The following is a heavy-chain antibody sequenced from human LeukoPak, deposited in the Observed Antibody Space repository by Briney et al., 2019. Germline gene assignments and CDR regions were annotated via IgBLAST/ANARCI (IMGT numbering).Heavy chain of an antibody. CDR3: ARGPHGSGTTRSYLGGQHMDV. CDR1: GYSISSGYY. CDR2: IDHSGST. J-gene: IGHJ6*03. D-gene: IGHD2-2*01. Sequence: AETLSLTCTVSGYSISSGYYRCWIRQPPGRGLECFASIDHSGSTSYKQSLKSRFTISVDTSKNPLYLKVSTVTAADTAVYYCARGPHGSGTTRSYLGGQHMDVWPKGTTVGVSS. V-gene: IGHV4-38-2*02.